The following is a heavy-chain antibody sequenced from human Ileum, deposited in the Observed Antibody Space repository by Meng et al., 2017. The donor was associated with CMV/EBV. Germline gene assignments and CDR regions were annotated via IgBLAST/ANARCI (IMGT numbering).Heavy chain of an antibody. V-gene: IGHV4-4*07. Sequence: QVQLQESGPGLVKTSETLSLTCYVSGGSISNYSWSWIRQPAGKGLEWIAHIYTSGTTNYNPSLKSRVTMSVDTSRNQFSLKLTSVTAADTAVYYCARNYGSGNWNFFHYWGQGTLVTVSS. CDR1: GGSISNYS. CDR2: IYTSGTT. CDR3: ARNYGSGNWNFFHY. J-gene: IGHJ4*02. D-gene: IGHD3-10*01.